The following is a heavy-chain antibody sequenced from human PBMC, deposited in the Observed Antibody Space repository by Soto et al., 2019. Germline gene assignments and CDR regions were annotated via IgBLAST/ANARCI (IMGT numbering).Heavy chain of an antibody. CDR1: GGSISSYY. CDR3: ARLGAQEIDP. V-gene: IGHV4-59*08. CDR2: IYYSGST. J-gene: IGHJ5*02. Sequence: SETLSLTCTVSGGSISSYYWNWIRQPPGKGLEWIGYIYYSGSTYYNPSLKSRVTISVDTSKNQFSLKLSSVTAADTAVYYCARLGAQEIDPWGQGTSVTVSS. D-gene: IGHD3-16*01.